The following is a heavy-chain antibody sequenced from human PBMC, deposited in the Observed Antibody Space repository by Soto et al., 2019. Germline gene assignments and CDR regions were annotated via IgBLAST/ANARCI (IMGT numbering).Heavy chain of an antibody. CDR2: IRGSGSGT. CDR1: RFTFSDYA. Sequence: EVQLLESGGGLVQPGGSLRLSCAASRFTFSDYAMSWVRQAPGKGLEWVSGIRGSGSGTFYTDSVKGRFTISRDNSKNTVYLQMNSLRAEDTALYFCAKNTWGRHYLMDFWGQGTLVIVSS. J-gene: IGHJ4*02. CDR3: AKNTWGRHYLMDF. V-gene: IGHV3-23*01. D-gene: IGHD1-26*01.